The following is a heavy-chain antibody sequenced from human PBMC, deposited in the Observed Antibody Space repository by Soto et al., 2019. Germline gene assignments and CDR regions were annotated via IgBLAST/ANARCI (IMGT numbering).Heavy chain of an antibody. D-gene: IGHD3-3*02. V-gene: IGHV1-69*12. J-gene: IGHJ6*02. Sequence: QVQLMQSGAEVQKPGSSVKVSCKASGGTFSTSAISWVRQAPGEGLEWVGGIMPVFATPDYAQKFQGRDTISADESTTTAYLELTSLTTDDTAVYYCARDKDRQQLGGNYYYILDVWGQGTAITVSS. CDR1: GGTFSTSA. CDR2: IMPVFATP. CDR3: ARDKDRQQLGGNYYYILDV.